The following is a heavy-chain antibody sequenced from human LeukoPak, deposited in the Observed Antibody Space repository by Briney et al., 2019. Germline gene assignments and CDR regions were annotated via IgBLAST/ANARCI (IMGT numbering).Heavy chain of an antibody. CDR1: GFTFSSYW. D-gene: IGHD3-22*01. CDR3: ARDTNYYDSSGSVAG. V-gene: IGHV3-7*01. Sequence: GGSLRLSCAASGFTFSSYWMSWVRQAPGKGLEWVANIKQDGSEKCYVDSVKGRFTISRDNAKNSLYLQMNSLRAEDTAVYYCARDTNYYDSSGSVAGWGQGTLVTVSS. J-gene: IGHJ4*02. CDR2: IKQDGSEK.